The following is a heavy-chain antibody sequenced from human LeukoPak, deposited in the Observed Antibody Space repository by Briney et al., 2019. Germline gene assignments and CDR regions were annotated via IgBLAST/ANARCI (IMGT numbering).Heavy chain of an antibody. V-gene: IGHV3-23*01. D-gene: IGHD6-19*01. CDR1: GFTFSSYA. J-gene: IGHJ6*02. Sequence: KSGGSLRLSCAASGFTFSSYAMSWVRQAPGKGLEWVSAISGSGGSTYYADSVKGRFTISRDNSKNTLYLQMNSLRAEDTAVYYCAKPPPREGSGWIYYYYGMDVWGQGTTVTVSS. CDR2: ISGSGGST. CDR3: AKPPPREGSGWIYYYYGMDV.